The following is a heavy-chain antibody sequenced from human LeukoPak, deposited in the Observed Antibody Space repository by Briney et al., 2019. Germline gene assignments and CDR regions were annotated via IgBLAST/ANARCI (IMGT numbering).Heavy chain of an antibody. CDR1: GGSFSGYY. D-gene: IGHD6-19*01. J-gene: IGHJ6*02. Sequence: SETLSLTCAVYGGSFSGYYWSWIRQPPGKGLEWIGEINHSGSTNYNPSLKSRVTISVDTSKNQFSLKLSSVTAADTAVYYCARGPAYSSGWKRYYYYGMDVWGQGTTVTVSS. V-gene: IGHV4-34*01. CDR2: INHSGST. CDR3: ARGPAYSSGWKRYYYYGMDV.